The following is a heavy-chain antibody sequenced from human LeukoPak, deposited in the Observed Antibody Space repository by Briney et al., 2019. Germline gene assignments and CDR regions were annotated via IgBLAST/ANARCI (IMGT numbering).Heavy chain of an antibody. V-gene: IGHV3-9*01. CDR1: GFTFDDYA. J-gene: IGHJ4*02. Sequence: SGGSLRLSCAASGFTFDDYAMHWVRQAPGKGLEWVSGISWNSGSIGYADSVKGRFTISRDNAKNSLYLQLNSLRVEDTAVYYCKSGGAAPGSFDNWGQGTLVTVSP. CDR2: ISWNSGSI. CDR3: KSGGAAPGSFDN. D-gene: IGHD6-13*01.